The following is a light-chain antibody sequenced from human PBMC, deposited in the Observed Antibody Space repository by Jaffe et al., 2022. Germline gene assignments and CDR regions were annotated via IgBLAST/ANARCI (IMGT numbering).Light chain of an antibody. J-gene: IGKJ4*01. V-gene: IGKV1-27*01. CDR2: AVS. Sequence: DIQLTQSPSSLSASVGDRVTITCRASQAISNSLAWYQQRPGRVPELLMYAVSTLQSGVSSRFSGSGSGTDFTLTISSLQPEDVATYYCQKYDNPFALTFGGGTKVEIK. CDR3: QKYDNPFALT. CDR1: QAISNS.